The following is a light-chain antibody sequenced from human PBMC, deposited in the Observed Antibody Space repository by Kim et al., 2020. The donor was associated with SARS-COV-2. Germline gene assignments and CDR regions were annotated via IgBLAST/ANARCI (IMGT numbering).Light chain of an antibody. J-gene: IGKJ5*01. V-gene: IGKV1-13*02. CDR1: QGIGDG. CDR2: DAS. Sequence: ASVGDRVTITCRASQGIGDGLAWYQQKPGKAPKLLIFDASGVQRGVPSRFSGSGSGTEFTLTISSLQPEDVATYYCQQYSTAPCTFGQGTQLDIK. CDR3: QQYSTAPCT.